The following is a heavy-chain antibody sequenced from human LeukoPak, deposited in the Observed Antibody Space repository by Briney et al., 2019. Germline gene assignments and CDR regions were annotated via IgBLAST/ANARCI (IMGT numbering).Heavy chain of an antibody. J-gene: IGHJ4*02. CDR1: GFTFSSYW. CDR2: ISGSGGST. V-gene: IGHV3-23*01. CDR3: AKALYGEPIIDY. D-gene: IGHD3-16*01. Sequence: PGGSLRLSCAASGFTFSSYWMSWVRQAPGKGLEWVSAISGSGGSTYYADSVKGRFTISRDNSKNTLYLQMNSLRAEDTAVYYCAKALYGEPIIDYWGQGTLVTVSS.